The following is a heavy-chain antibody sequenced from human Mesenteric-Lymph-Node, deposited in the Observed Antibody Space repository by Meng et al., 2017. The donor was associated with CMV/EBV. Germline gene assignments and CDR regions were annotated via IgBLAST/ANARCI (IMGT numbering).Heavy chain of an antibody. CDR2: ISYDGSNK. Sequence: GESLKISCAASGFTFSSYAMHWVRQAPGKGLEWVAVISYDGSNKYYADSVKGRFTISRDNSKNTLYLQMNSLRAEDTAVYYCASRKYDSGDYYHHAFDIWGQGTMVTVSS. V-gene: IGHV3-30*04. J-gene: IGHJ3*02. CDR3: ASRKYDSGDYYHHAFDI. D-gene: IGHD3-22*01. CDR1: GFTFSSYA.